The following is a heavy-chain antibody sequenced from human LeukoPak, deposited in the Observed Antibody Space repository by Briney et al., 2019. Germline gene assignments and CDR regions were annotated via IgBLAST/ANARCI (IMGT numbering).Heavy chain of an antibody. J-gene: IGHJ4*02. CDR3: AAGTAADY. Sequence: GGSLRLSCVVSGIPFSDFYMNWIRQAPGKGQEWISYISSSSSYTDYAESVKGRFTISRDNAKSALYLEMNDLRVEDTAVYYCAAGTAADYWGQGTLVIVSS. CDR2: ISSSSSYT. D-gene: IGHD6-13*01. V-gene: IGHV3-11*03. CDR1: GIPFSDFY.